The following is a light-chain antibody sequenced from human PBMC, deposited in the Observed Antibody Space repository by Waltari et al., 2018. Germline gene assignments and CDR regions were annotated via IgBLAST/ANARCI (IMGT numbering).Light chain of an antibody. CDR1: QSVSSS. CDR2: DAS. V-gene: IGKV3-11*01. Sequence: ELVLTQSPATLSLSPGDRATLSCRASQSVSSSLTWYQQKPGQAPGLLIYDASNRAPGIPSRFSGSGSATDFTLTISSLEPEDFAVYYCQQRSNWPYTFGQGTKLEIK. CDR3: QQRSNWPYT. J-gene: IGKJ2*01.